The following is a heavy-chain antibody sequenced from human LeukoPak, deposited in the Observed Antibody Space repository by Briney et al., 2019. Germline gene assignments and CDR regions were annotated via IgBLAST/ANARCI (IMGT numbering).Heavy chain of an antibody. D-gene: IGHD2-2*01. CDR1: GFTFSSYA. CDR2: ISGSGGST. V-gene: IGHV3-23*01. Sequence: GRSLRLSCAASGFTFSSYAMSSARQDPGEWLEWVSAISGSGGSTYYADSVKGRFTISRDNSKNTLYLQMNSLRAEDTAVYYCAKDLCSSTSCYVATGAFDIWGQGTMVTVSS. J-gene: IGHJ3*02. CDR3: AKDLCSSTSCYVATGAFDI.